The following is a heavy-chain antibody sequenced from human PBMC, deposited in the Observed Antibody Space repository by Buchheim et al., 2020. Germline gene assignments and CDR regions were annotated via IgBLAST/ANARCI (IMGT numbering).Heavy chain of an antibody. V-gene: IGHV3-20*04. D-gene: IGHD5-18*01. J-gene: IGHJ6*02. Sequence: VQLVESGGGVVRPGGSLRLPCAASGFTIDDYGMTWVRQPPGKGLEWVSGISWNGGTRGYADSVKGRFTISRDNGKNSLYLQMNSLRVEDTALYYCARARDTGGYYYYGMDVWGQGTT. CDR3: ARARDTGGYYYYGMDV. CDR1: GFTIDDYG. CDR2: ISWNGGTR.